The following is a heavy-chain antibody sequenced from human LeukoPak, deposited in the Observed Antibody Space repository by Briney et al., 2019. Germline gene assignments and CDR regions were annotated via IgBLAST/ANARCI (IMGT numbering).Heavy chain of an antibody. CDR1: GFTFNSYA. CDR2: IRYDGSNK. CDR3: AKEEHYYDSSVHPWGY. V-gene: IGHV3-30*02. D-gene: IGHD3-22*01. Sequence: QSGGSLRLSCVASGFTFNSYALSWVRQAPGKGLEWVAFIRYDGSNKYYADSVKGRFTISRDNSKNTLYLQMNSLRAEDTAVHYCAKEEHYYDSSVHPWGYWGQGTLVTVSS. J-gene: IGHJ4*02.